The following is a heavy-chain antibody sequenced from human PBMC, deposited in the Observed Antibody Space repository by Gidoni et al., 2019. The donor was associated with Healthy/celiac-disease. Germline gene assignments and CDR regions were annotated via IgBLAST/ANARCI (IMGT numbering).Heavy chain of an antibody. CDR2: ISSSSSTI. V-gene: IGHV3-48*02. Sequence: EVQLVESGGGLVQPGGSLRLSCAASGFTFRSYSTNWVRQAPGKGLEWVSYISSSSSTIYYADSVKGRFTISRDNAKNSLYLQMNSLRDEDTAVYYCARESIYDFWSGYYRDDAFDIWGQGTMVTVSS. D-gene: IGHD3-3*01. CDR3: ARESIYDFWSGYYRDDAFDI. CDR1: GFTFRSYS. J-gene: IGHJ3*02.